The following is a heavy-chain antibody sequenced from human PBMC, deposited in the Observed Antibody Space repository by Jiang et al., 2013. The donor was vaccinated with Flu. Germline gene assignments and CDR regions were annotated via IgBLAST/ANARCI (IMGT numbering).Heavy chain of an antibody. D-gene: IGHD3-10*01. CDR1: GFTFSSYA. J-gene: IGHJ4*02. CDR2: ISYDGSNK. CDR3: ARDPWTYGSGSYPGYFDY. V-gene: IGHV3-30-3*01. Sequence: VQLLESGGGVVQPGRSLRLSCAASGFTFSSYAMHWVRQAPGKGLEWVAVISYDGSNKYYADSVKGRFTISRDNSKNTLYLQMNSLRAEDTAVYYCARDPWTYGSGSYPGYFDYWAREPWSPSPQ.